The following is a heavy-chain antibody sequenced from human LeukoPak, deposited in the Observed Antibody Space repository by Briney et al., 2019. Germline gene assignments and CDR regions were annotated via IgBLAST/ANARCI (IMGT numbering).Heavy chain of an antibody. V-gene: IGHV3-74*01. J-gene: IGHJ4*02. CDR2: INTDGSST. Sequence: GGSLRLSCAASGFTFSSYWMHWVRQAPGKGLVWVSRINTDGSSTSYADSVKGRFTISRDNAKNTLYLQMNSLRAEDTAVYYCATTRQLVSYFDYWGQGTLVTVSS. D-gene: IGHD6-13*01. CDR1: GFTFSSYW. CDR3: ATTRQLVSYFDY.